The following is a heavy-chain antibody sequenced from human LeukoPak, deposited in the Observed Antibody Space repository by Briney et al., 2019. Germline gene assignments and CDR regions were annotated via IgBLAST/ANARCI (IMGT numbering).Heavy chain of an antibody. Sequence: PGGSLRLSCAASGFTFSTYAMSWVRQAPGKGLEWVSAISVSGDKTYYAGSVKGRYTISRDNSKNTLFLQMNTLRAEDTGVYYCAKLAAASEYSFTDVWGQGTTVTVSS. D-gene: IGHD2-15*01. V-gene: IGHV3-23*01. CDR1: GFTFSTYA. CDR2: ISVSGDKT. J-gene: IGHJ6*02. CDR3: AKLAAASEYSFTDV.